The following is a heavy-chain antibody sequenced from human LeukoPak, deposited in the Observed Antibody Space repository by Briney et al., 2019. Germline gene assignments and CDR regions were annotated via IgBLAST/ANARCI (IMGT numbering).Heavy chain of an antibody. CDR1: GGSISSGPYY. CDR2: IYYSGTT. D-gene: IGHD6-19*01. J-gene: IGHJ4*02. Sequence: SETLSLTCTVSGGSISSGPYYWGWIRQPPGKGLEWIGSIYYSGTTYYNPSLKSRVTISVDTSKNHFSLKLSSVTAADTAVYYCARQKGGVAGLKYYFDYWGQGTLVTVSS. CDR3: ARQKGGVAGLKYYFDY. V-gene: IGHV4-39*01.